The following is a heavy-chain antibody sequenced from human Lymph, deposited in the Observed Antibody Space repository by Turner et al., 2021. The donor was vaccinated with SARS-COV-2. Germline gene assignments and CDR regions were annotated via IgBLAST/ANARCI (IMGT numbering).Heavy chain of an antibody. V-gene: IGHV3-7*01. CDR1: GFTFSYYW. D-gene: IGHD1-26*01. CDR2: IKQDGSEK. CDR3: ARMGSSSWYFDY. J-gene: IGHJ4*02. Sequence: EVQLVESGGGLVQPGGSLRLSCAASGFTFSYYWMSWVRLAPGKGLEWVAKIKQDGSEKYYVDSVKGRFTISRDNAKNSLFLQMNSLGAEYTAVYYCARMGSSSWYFDYWGQGTLVTVSS.